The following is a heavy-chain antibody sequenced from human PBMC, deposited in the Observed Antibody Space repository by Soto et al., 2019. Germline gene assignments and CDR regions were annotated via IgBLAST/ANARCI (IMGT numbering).Heavy chain of an antibody. D-gene: IGHD3-3*01. Sequence: GASLKISCKGSGYSFTSYWIGWVRQMPGKGLEWMGIIYPGDSDTRYSPSFQGQVTISADKSISTAYLQWSSLKASDTAMYYCARGIFGVVVHYYYYMDVWGKGTTVTVSS. V-gene: IGHV5-51*01. CDR1: GYSFTSYW. CDR3: ARGIFGVVVHYYYYMDV. CDR2: IYPGDSDT. J-gene: IGHJ6*03.